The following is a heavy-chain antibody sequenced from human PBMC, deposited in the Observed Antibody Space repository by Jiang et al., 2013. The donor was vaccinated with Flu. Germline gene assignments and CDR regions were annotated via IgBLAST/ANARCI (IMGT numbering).Heavy chain of an antibody. V-gene: IGHV1-69*04. CDR1: GGTFSSYA. D-gene: IGHD5-24*01. J-gene: IGHJ5*02. Sequence: SGAEVKKPGSSVKVSCKASGGTFSSYAISWVRQAPGQGLEWMGRIIPILGIANYAQKFQGRVTITADKSTSTAYMELSSLRSEDTAVYYCARLPPFRGSHLRDGYNRDWFDPWGQGTLVTVSS. CDR3: ARLPPFRGSHLRDGYNRDWFDP. CDR2: IIPILGIA.